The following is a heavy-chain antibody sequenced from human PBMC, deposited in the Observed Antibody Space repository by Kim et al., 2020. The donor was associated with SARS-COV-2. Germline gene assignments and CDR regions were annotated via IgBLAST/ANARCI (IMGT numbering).Heavy chain of an antibody. V-gene: IGHV3-11*01. J-gene: IGHJ4*02. Sequence: ANAAKRRFTITSDNAKNSLYLQMNSLRAEDKAVYYCARVGSTVAAGSIDYWGQGTLVTVSS. D-gene: IGHD6-13*01. CDR3: ARVGSTVAAGSIDY.